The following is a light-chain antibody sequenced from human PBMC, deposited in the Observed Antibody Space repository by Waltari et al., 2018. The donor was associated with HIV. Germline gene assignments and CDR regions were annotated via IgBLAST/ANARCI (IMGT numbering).Light chain of an antibody. CDR3: VVWDEVVNGWL. Sequence: QAVLTQPPSASGTPGQRVTISCSGSNSNIATNTVPWFQQVSGTAPKLLVYVNDQRPSGVPDRFSGSKSGTSASLAISGLQSDDEADYYCVVWDEVVNGWLFGGGTRLTVL. CDR2: VND. J-gene: IGLJ3*02. V-gene: IGLV1-44*01. CDR1: NSNIATNT.